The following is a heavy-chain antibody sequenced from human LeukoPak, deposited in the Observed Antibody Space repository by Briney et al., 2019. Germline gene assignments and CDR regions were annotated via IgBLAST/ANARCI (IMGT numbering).Heavy chain of an antibody. CDR2: INHSGST. CDR3: ARRGIAARPRLYYYYYMDV. Sequence: SETLSLTCTVSGGSISSSSYYWSWIRQPPGKGLEWIGEINHSGSTNYNPSLKSRVTISVDTSKNQFSLKLSSVTAADTAVYYCARRGIAARPRLYYYYYMDVWGKGTTVTVSS. V-gene: IGHV4-39*07. J-gene: IGHJ6*03. CDR1: GGSISSSSYY. D-gene: IGHD6-6*01.